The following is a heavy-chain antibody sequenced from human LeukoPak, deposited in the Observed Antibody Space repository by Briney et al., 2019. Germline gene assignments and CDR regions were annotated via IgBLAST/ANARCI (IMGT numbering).Heavy chain of an antibody. CDR1: GGTFSSYA. CDR3: ARAGSVLRYFDWLPFDY. Sequence: SVKVSCKASGGTFSSYAISWVRQAPGQGLEWMGGIIPIFGAANYAQKFQGRVTITADESTSTAYMELSSLRSEDTAVYYCARAGSVLRYFDWLPFDYWGQGTLVTVSS. V-gene: IGHV1-69*13. J-gene: IGHJ4*02. D-gene: IGHD3-9*01. CDR2: IIPIFGAA.